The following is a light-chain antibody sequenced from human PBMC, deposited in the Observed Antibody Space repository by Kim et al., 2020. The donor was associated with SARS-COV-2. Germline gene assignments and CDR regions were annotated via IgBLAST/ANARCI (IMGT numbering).Light chain of an antibody. CDR2: GNS. Sequence: QRVTISCTGSSSNIGADYDVHWYQQRPGIAPKLLIYGNSNRPSGVPDRFSGSKSGTSASLAITGLQAEDEADYYCQSYDSSLSDSVFVGGTQLTVL. V-gene: IGLV1-40*01. J-gene: IGLJ2*01. CDR3: QSYDSSLSDSV. CDR1: SSNIGADYD.